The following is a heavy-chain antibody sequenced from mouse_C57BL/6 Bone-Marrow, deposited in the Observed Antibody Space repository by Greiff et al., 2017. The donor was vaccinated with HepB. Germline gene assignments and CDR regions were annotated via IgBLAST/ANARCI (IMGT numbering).Heavy chain of an antibody. V-gene: IGHV1-64*01. CDR3: ATGGSSGYFYAMDY. Sequence: QVQLQQPGAELVKPGASVKLSCKASGYTFTSYWMHWVKQRPGQGLEWIGMIHPNSGSTNYNEKFKSKATLTVDKSSSTAYMQLSSLTSEDSAVYYCATGGSSGYFYAMDYWGQGTSVTVSS. CDR1: GYTFTSYW. J-gene: IGHJ4*01. D-gene: IGHD3-2*02. CDR2: IHPNSGST.